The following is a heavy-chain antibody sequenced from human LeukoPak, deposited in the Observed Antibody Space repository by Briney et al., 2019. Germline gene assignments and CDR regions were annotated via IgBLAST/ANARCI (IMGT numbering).Heavy chain of an antibody. J-gene: IGHJ2*01. Sequence: SETMSLTCTVAGGSISGHSWSWIRQPPGKGLEWIGYIYYSGSTNYNPYLKSRTTISLDTSKSQFSLKLNSVTAADTAVYYCARDGDYDWYFDLWGRGTLVTVSS. CDR2: IYYSGST. V-gene: IGHV4-59*11. D-gene: IGHD4-17*01. CDR1: GGSISGHS. CDR3: ARDGDYDWYFDL.